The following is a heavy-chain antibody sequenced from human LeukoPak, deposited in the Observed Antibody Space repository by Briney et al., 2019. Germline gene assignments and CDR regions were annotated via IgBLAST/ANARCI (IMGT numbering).Heavy chain of an antibody. CDR2: ISSSSSTI. J-gene: IGHJ5*02. CDR3: ARDGYCSGGSCYDWFEP. V-gene: IGHV3-11*04. Sequence: GGSLRLSCGASGFTFSDYYMNWVRQAPRKGLEWVSYISSSSSTIYYADSVKGRFTISRDNAKNSLYLQMNSLRAEDTAVYYCARDGYCSGGSCYDWFEPWGQGTLVTVSS. CDR1: GFTFSDYY. D-gene: IGHD2-15*01.